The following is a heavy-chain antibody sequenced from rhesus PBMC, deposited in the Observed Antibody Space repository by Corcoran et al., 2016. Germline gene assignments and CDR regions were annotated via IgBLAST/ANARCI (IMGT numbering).Heavy chain of an antibody. CDR3: ARGRSLLADDY. J-gene: IGHJ4*01. V-gene: IGHV1S10*01. CDR2: ISRRSSRK. Sequence: QVQLVQSGAEVKKPGASVKGSCKASGFTFGSSAIRWVRQAPGQGLAWMGGISRRSSRKNYQEKFQGRVTSTADKSTSTAYMELSSLRSEETAVYYLARGRSLLADDYGGQGVLVTVSS. CDR1: GFTFGSSA. D-gene: IGHD2-2*01.